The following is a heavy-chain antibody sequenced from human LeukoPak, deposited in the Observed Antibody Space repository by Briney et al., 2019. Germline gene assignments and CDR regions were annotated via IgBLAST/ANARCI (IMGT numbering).Heavy chain of an antibody. CDR2: IYYRGST. V-gene: IGHV4-59*01. J-gene: IGHJ4*02. CDR3: ARGSITIFGVVIDGYFDY. CDR1: GGSISSYY. D-gene: IGHD3-3*01. Sequence: SETLSLTCTVSGGSISSYYWSWIRQPPGEGLEWIGYIYYRGSTNYNPSLKSRVTISVDTSKNQFSLKLSSVTAADTAVYYCARGSITIFGVVIDGYFDYWGQGTLVTVSS.